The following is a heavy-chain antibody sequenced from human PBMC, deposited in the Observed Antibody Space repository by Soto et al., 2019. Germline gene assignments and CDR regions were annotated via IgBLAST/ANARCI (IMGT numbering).Heavy chain of an antibody. CDR2: IYPGDSDT. CDR1: GYSFTSYW. Sequence: GESLKISCKGSGYSFTSYWIGWVRQMPGKGLEWMGIIYPGDSDTRYSPSFQGQVTISADKSISTAYLQWSSLKASDTAMYYCARERGYYDFWSGPSDAFDIWGQGTMVTVSS. J-gene: IGHJ3*02. D-gene: IGHD3-3*01. CDR3: ARERGYYDFWSGPSDAFDI. V-gene: IGHV5-51*01.